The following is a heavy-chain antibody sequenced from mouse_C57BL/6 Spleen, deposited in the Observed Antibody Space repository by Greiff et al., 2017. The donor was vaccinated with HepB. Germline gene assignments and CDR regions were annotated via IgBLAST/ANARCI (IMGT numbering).Heavy chain of an antibody. Sequence: QVQLQQPGAELVRPGSSVKLSCKASGYTFTSYWMHWVKQRPIQGLEWIGNIDPSDSETHYNQKFKDKATLTVDKASSTAYMQHSSLTSEDSAVYYCSKEGGYPYAMDYWGQGTSVTVSS. D-gene: IGHD2-2*01. J-gene: IGHJ4*01. CDR1: GYTFTSYW. V-gene: IGHV1-52*01. CDR3: SKEGGYPYAMDY. CDR2: IDPSDSET.